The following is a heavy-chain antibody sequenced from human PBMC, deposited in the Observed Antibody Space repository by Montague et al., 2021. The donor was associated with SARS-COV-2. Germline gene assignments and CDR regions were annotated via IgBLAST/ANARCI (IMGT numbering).Heavy chain of an antibody. V-gene: IGHV4-59*08. J-gene: IGHJ4*02. Sequence: SETLSLTCTVSGGSISSYYWNWIRQPPGEGLEWIGYIYYSGRTNYNPSLKSRVTISVDTSKNQFSLKLNSLTATDTAIYHCARRRLREDYFDFWGQGTLLTVSS. CDR3: ARRRLREDYFDF. CDR1: GGSISSYY. D-gene: IGHD4-17*01. CDR2: IYYSGRT.